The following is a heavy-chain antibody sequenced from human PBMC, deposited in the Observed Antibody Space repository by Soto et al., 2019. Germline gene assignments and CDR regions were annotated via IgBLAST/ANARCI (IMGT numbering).Heavy chain of an antibody. J-gene: IGHJ4*02. Sequence: SVKVSCKASGGTFSSYAISWVRQAPGQGLEWMGGIIPIFGTANYAQKFQGRVTITADESTSTAYMELSSLRSEDTAVYYCATDYYDSSGYPNFNYWGQGTLVTVSS. CDR2: IIPIFGTA. V-gene: IGHV1-69*13. D-gene: IGHD3-22*01. CDR3: ATDYYDSSGYPNFNY. CDR1: GGTFSSYA.